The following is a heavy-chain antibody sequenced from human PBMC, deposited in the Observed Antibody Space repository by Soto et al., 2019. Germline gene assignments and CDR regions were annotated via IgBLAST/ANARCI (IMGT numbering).Heavy chain of an antibody. CDR2: IYYTGGT. D-gene: IGHD4-4*01. CDR3: VWRQAVKPRDYFDE. V-gene: IGHV4-30-4*01. Sequence: SETLSLTCTFSGVSISSGDYYWRWVRQPPGKDLEDIGYIYYTGGTYYTPSLNSLLTMSVDTSKNQCSLMLSSVTAADAAGYYCVWRQAVKPRDYFDEWGQVTMFTGSS. CDR1: GVSISSGDYY. J-gene: IGHJ4*02.